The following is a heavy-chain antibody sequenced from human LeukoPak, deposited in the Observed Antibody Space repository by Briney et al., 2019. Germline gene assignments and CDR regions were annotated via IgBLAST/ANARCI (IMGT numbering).Heavy chain of an antibody. CDR3: ARWDGDYYFDY. CDR2: IYYSGST. Sequence: PSETLSLTCTVSGGSISSYYWSWIRQPPGKGLEWIGYIYYSGSTNYSPSLKSRVTISVDTSKNQFSLKLSSVTAADTAVYYCARWDGDYYFDYWGQGTLVTVSS. J-gene: IGHJ4*02. D-gene: IGHD4-17*01. V-gene: IGHV4-59*01. CDR1: GGSISSYY.